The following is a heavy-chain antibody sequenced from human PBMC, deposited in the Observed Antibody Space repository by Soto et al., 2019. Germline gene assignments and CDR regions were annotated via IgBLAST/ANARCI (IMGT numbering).Heavy chain of an antibody. D-gene: IGHD3-3*01. CDR1: GYTFTSYG. Sequence: ASVKVSCKASGYTFTSYGISWVRQAPGQGLEWMGWISAYNGNTNYAQKLQGRVTMTTDTSTSTAYMELRSLRSDDTAVYYCARQYYDFWSGYSAYYYMDVWGKGTTVTVSS. CDR3: ARQYYDFWSGYSAYYYMDV. V-gene: IGHV1-18*01. J-gene: IGHJ6*03. CDR2: ISAYNGNT.